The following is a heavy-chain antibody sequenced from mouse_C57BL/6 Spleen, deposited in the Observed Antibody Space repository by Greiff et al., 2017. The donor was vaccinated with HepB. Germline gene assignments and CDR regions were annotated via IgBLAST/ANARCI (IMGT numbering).Heavy chain of an antibody. V-gene: IGHV1-26*01. D-gene: IGHD1-1*01. CDR1: GYTFTDYY. CDR3: ARDEVLRSHAMDY. CDR2: INPNNGGT. J-gene: IGHJ4*01. Sequence: EVQLVESGPELVKPGASVKISCKASGYTFTDYYMNWVKQSHGKSLEWIGDINPNNGGTSYNQKFKGKATLTVDKSSSTAYMELRSLTSEDSAVYYCARDEVLRSHAMDYWGQGTSVTVSS.